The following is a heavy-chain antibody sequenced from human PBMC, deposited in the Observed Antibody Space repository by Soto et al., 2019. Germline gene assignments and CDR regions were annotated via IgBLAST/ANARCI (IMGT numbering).Heavy chain of an antibody. D-gene: IGHD2-15*01. Sequence: SETLSLTCTVSGGSISSCYWSWIRQPPGKGLEWIGYIYYSGSTNYNPSLKSRVTISVDTSKNQFSLRLSSVTAADTAVYYCARVDCSGGSCYSGYYYYGMDVWGQGTTVTVSS. CDR3: ARVDCSGGSCYSGYYYYGMDV. V-gene: IGHV4-59*01. CDR1: GGSISSCY. J-gene: IGHJ6*02. CDR2: IYYSGST.